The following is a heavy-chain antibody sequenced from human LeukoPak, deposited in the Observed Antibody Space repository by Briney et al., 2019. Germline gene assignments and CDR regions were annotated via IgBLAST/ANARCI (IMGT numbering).Heavy chain of an antibody. V-gene: IGHV3-23*01. Sequence: GGSLRLSCAASGFAFSSYAMTWVRQAPGKGLEWVSGICSGSGGRTYYADSVKGRFSISRDNSRDTLSLQMNSLRAEDTAVYYCARDLCSGGRCRYAEYWGQGALVTVSS. CDR2: ICSGSGGRT. J-gene: IGHJ4*02. CDR3: ARDLCSGGRCRYAEY. D-gene: IGHD2-15*01. CDR1: GFAFSSYA.